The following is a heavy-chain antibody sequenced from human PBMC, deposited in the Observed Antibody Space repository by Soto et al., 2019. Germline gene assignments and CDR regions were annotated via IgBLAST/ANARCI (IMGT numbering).Heavy chain of an antibody. D-gene: IGHD5-18*01. CDR1: GGSISSYY. Sequence: QVQLQESGPGLVKPSETLSLTCTVSGGSISSYYWSWIRQPPGKGLEWIGYIYYSGSTNYNPSLMSRVTISVDPSTNPFSLKLSSVPAADTAVYYCARRYGSCFDYWGQGTLVTVSS. V-gene: IGHV4-59*08. CDR2: IYYSGST. J-gene: IGHJ4*02. CDR3: ARRYGSCFDY.